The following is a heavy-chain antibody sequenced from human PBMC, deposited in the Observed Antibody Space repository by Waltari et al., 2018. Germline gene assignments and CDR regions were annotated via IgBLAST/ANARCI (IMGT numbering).Heavy chain of an antibody. V-gene: IGHV5-51*03. CDR2: IYPSDSDT. D-gene: IGHD3-3*01. CDR1: GYSFTSYW. Sequence: EVQLVQSGAEVKKPGESLKISCKGSGYSFTSYWIDWVRQMPGKGLEWMGIIYPSDSDTRYSPSFQGQVTISADKSISTAYLQWSSLKASDTAMYYCARLDYDFWSGYTHFDYWGQGTLVTVSS. CDR3: ARLDYDFWSGYTHFDY. J-gene: IGHJ4*02.